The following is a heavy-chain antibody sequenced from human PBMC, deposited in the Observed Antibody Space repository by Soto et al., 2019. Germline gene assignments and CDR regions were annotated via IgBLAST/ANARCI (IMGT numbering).Heavy chain of an antibody. CDR1: GFIFNDYG. D-gene: IGHD4-17*01. CDR3: AKDEHYAGFHAFDI. J-gene: IGHJ3*02. V-gene: IGHV3-9*01. CDR2: ISWNSGSI. Sequence: EVQLVESGGGLVQPGRSLRLSCAASGFIFNDYGMHWVRQAPGKGLEWVSGISWNSGSIGYADSVKGRFTISRDNAMNYLYLQMNSLRAEDTALYYCAKDEHYAGFHAFDIWGQGTMVTVSS.